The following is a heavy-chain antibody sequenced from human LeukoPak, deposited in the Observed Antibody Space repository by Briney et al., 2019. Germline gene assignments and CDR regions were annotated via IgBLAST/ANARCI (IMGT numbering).Heavy chain of an antibody. V-gene: IGHV3-23*01. D-gene: IGHD2-15*01. CDR1: GFTFSSYW. CDR2: ISGSGGST. CDR3: AKCPGSCYSGCYYFDY. J-gene: IGHJ4*02. Sequence: GGSLRLSCAASGFTFSSYWMSWVRQAPGKGLEWVSAISGSGGSTYYADSVKGRFTISRDNSKNTLYLQMNSLRAEDTAVYYCAKCPGSCYSGCYYFDYWGREPWSPSPQ.